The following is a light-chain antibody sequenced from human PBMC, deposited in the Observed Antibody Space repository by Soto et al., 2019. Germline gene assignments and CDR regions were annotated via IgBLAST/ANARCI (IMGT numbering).Light chain of an antibody. CDR1: QSVSSSY. CDR3: QQYNNWPRT. CDR2: GAS. Sequence: EIVLTQSPGTLPLSPGERATLSCRASQSVSSSYLAWYHQKPGQAPRLLIYGASTRATGIPARFSGSGSGTEFTLTINSLQSEDFAVYYCQQYNNWPRTFGQGTKVDIK. V-gene: IGKV3-15*01. J-gene: IGKJ1*01.